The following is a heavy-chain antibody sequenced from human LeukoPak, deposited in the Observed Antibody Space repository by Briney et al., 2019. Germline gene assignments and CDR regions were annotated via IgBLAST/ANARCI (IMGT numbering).Heavy chain of an antibody. D-gene: IGHD1-20*01. Sequence: ASVKVSCKASGYTFTDYYIHWVRQAPGQGLEWMGWINPKSGGTNYAQTFQGRVTMTRDTSISTVDMELSRLTSDDTAVYYCARFVSGTTGYFYYYMDVWGKGATVTVSS. CDR1: GYTFTDYY. J-gene: IGHJ6*03. CDR3: ARFVSGTTGYFYYYMDV. CDR2: INPKSGGT. V-gene: IGHV1-2*02.